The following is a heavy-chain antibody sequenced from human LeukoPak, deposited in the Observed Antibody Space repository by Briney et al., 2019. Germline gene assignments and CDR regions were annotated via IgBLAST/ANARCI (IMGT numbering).Heavy chain of an antibody. CDR3: ASGTRSYYYYYMDV. CDR1: GYTFTGYY. CDR2: INPNSGGT. Sequence: ALVKVSCKASGYTFTGYYMHWVRQAPGQGLEWMGRINPNSGGTNYAQKFQGRVTMTRDTSISTAYMELSRLRSDDTAVYYCASGTRSYYYYYMDVWGKGTTVTVSS. J-gene: IGHJ6*03. V-gene: IGHV1-2*06. D-gene: IGHD1-1*01.